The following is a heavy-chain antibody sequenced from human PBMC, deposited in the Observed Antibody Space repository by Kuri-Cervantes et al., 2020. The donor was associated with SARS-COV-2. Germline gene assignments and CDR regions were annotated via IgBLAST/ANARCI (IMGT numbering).Heavy chain of an antibody. V-gene: IGHV6-1*01. Sequence: SQTLSLTCAISGDSVSSNSAAWNWFRQSPSRGLEWLGRTYYRSQWCNNYAVSVKSRITISPDTAKNQFSLKLSSATAADTAVYYCSLRFLEWAFGVRYYYGMDVCGQAIT. CDR2: TYYRSQWCN. J-gene: IGHJ6*02. CDR3: SLRFLEWAFGVRYYYGMDV. D-gene: IGHD3-3*01. CDR1: GDSVSSNSAA.